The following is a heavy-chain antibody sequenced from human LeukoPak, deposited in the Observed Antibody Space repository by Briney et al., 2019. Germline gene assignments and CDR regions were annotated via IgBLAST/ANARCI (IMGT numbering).Heavy chain of an antibody. V-gene: IGHV4-4*07. CDR1: GGSISSYY. CDR3: ARDVLAQQLDWFDP. Sequence: KPSETLSLTCTVSGGSISSYYWSWIRQPAGKGLEWIGRIYTSGSTNYNPSLKSRATMSVDTSKNQFSLKLSSATAADTAVYYCARDVLAQQLDWFDPWGQGTLVTVSS. D-gene: IGHD6-13*01. CDR2: IYTSGST. J-gene: IGHJ5*02.